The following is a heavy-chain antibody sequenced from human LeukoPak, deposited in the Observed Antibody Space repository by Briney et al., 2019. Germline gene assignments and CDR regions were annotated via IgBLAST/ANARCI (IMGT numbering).Heavy chain of an antibody. J-gene: IGHJ4*02. CDR3: AREGSSGYYPS. CDR2: ISGSGDST. D-gene: IGHD3-22*01. CDR1: GITFSSYA. V-gene: IGHV3-23*01. Sequence: GGSLRLSCAASGITFSSYAMSWVRQAPGKGLEWVSTISGSGDSTYYADPVKGRFTIPRDNSKNTLYLQMNSLRAEDTAVYYCAREGSSGYYPSWGQGILVTVSS.